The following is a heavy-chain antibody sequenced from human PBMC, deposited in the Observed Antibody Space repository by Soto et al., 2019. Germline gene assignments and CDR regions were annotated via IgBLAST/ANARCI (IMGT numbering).Heavy chain of an antibody. CDR1: GGSINSSSYF. V-gene: IGHV4-39*01. J-gene: IGHJ5*02. CDR2: IYYSGST. CDR3: ARHYSSGSRNWFDP. Sequence: SETLSLTCSVSGGSINSSSYFWAWVRQPPGKGLEWIGSIYYSGSTYYNPPLRSRVTISVDTSKNQSSLKLSSVTAADTAVFYCARHYSSGSRNWFDPWGQGTLVTVSS. D-gene: IGHD6-19*01.